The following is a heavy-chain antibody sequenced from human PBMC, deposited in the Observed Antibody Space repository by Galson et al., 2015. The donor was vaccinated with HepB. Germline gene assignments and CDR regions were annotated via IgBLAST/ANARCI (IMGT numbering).Heavy chain of an antibody. V-gene: IGHV3-66*01. CDR3: ARVYGDYVRGRYFDL. CDR1: GFTVSSNY. Sequence: SLRLSCAASGFTVSSNYMSWVRQAPGKGLEWVSVIYSGGSTYYADSVKGRFTISRDNSKNTLYLQMNSLRAEDMAVYYCARVYGDYVRGRYFDLWGRGTLVTVSS. CDR2: IYSGGST. J-gene: IGHJ2*01. D-gene: IGHD4-17*01.